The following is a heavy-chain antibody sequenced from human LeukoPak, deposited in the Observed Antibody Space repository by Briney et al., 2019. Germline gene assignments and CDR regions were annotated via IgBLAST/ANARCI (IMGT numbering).Heavy chain of an antibody. V-gene: IGHV3-21*01. CDR3: ARDPYSGGYGDDYYYYMDV. CDR1: GFTFSTYN. CDR2: ITSTSSYM. J-gene: IGHJ6*03. Sequence: PGGSLRLSCAASGFTFSTYNMNWVRQAPEKGLEWVSSITSTSSYMYYADSVKGRFTISRDNAQNSLYLHMSSLRAEDTAVYYCARDPYSGGYGDDYYYYMDVWGKGTTVTISS. D-gene: IGHD1-26*01.